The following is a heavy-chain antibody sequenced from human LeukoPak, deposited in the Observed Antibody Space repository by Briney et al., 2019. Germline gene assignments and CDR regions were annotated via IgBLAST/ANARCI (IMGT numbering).Heavy chain of an antibody. CDR3: ARDLSEETYSNSPFDY. CDR2: ISSSSSYI. D-gene: IGHD4-11*01. V-gene: IGHV3-21*01. CDR1: GFTFSSYS. Sequence: GGSLRLSCAASGFTFSSYSMKWVRQAPRKGLEWVSSISSSSSYIYYADSVKGRFTISRDNAKNSLYLQMNSLRAEDTAVYYCARDLSEETYSNSPFDYWGQGTLVTVSS. J-gene: IGHJ4*02.